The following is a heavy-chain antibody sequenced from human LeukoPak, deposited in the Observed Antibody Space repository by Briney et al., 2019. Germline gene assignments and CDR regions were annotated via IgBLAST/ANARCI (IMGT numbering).Heavy chain of an antibody. J-gene: IGHJ5*02. CDR1: GYTFTSYD. CDR2: MNPNSGNT. CDR3: AGARSGCSGYFCLPKNWFDP. D-gene: IGHD3-22*01. Sequence: ASVKVSCKASGYTFTSYDINWVRQATGQGLEWMGWMNPNSGNTGYAQKFQGRVTMTRNTSISTAYMELSSLRSEDTAVYYCAGARSGCSGYFCLPKNWFDPWGQGTLVTVSS. V-gene: IGHV1-8*01.